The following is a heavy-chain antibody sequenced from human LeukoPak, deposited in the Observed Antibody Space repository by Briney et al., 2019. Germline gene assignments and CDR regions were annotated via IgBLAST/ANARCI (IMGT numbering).Heavy chain of an antibody. J-gene: IGHJ3*02. V-gene: IGHV7-4-1*02. CDR3: ARPSSSWPGDAFDI. Sequence: ASVKVSCKASGYTFTSYAMNWVRQAPGQGLEWMGWINTNTGNPTYAQGFTGRFVFSLDTSVSTSYLQISSLKAEDTAVFYCARPSSSWPGDAFDIWGQGTMITVSS. CDR2: INTNTGNP. D-gene: IGHD6-13*01. CDR1: GYTFTSYA.